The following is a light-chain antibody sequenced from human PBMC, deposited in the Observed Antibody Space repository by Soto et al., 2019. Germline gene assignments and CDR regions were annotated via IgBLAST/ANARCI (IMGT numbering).Light chain of an antibody. CDR1: SSNIGGNS. J-gene: IGLJ1*01. CDR3: GSWDSSLSAYV. Sequence: QSVMTQPPSVSAAPGQKVTISCSGSSSNIGGNSVYWYQQLPGTAPKLLIYDDNKRPSGIPDRFSGYKSGTSATLGITGFQTGDEADYYCGSWDSSLSAYVFGTGTKLTVL. V-gene: IGLV1-51*01. CDR2: DDN.